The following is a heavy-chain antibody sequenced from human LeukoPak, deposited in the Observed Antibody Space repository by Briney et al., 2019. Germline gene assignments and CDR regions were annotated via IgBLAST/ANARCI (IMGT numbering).Heavy chain of an antibody. D-gene: IGHD4-17*01. Sequence: ASVKVSCRASGYTFTSYYMHWVRQAPGQGLEWMGIINPSGGSTSYAQKFQGRVTMTRDTSTSTVYMELSSLRSEDTAVYYCARAATTVTTPELEREVWGQGTTVTVSS. CDR3: ARAATTVTTPELEREV. V-gene: IGHV1-46*01. CDR2: INPSGGST. CDR1: GYTFTSYY. J-gene: IGHJ6*02.